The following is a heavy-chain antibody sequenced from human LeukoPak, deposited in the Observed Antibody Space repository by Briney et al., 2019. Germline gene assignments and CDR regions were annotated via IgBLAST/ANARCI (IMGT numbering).Heavy chain of an antibody. CDR1: GFKFRDYY. J-gene: IGHJ4*02. CDR2: ITMSGSVI. D-gene: IGHD3/OR15-3a*01. V-gene: IGHV3-11*04. CDR3: ARDWTNYFDF. Sequence: GGSLRLSCAASGFKFRDYYMSWIRQAPGKGLEWISYITMSGSVIQYSSSVKGRFTTSRDNARNSLYLQMNSLRAEDTAVYYCARDWTNYFDFWGQGALVTVSS.